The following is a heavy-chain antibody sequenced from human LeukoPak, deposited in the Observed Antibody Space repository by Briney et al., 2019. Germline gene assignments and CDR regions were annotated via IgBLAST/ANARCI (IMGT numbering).Heavy chain of an antibody. CDR1: GGPISSYY. J-gene: IGHJ4*02. D-gene: IGHD6-6*01. CDR3: ARGSSPWPFDY. V-gene: IGHV4-59*01. Sequence: SETLSLTCTVSGGPISSYYWSWIRQPPGKGLEWIGYIYYSGGTNYNPSLKSRVTISVDTSKNQFSLKLSSVTAADTAVYYCARGSSPWPFDYWGQGTLVTVSS. CDR2: IYYSGGT.